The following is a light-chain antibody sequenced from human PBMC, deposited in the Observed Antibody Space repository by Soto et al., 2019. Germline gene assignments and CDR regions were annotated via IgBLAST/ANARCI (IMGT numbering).Light chain of an antibody. Sequence: QSALTQPRSVSGSPGQSVTISCTGTSSDVGDYNYVSWYQQHPGKAPKLLIYAVNMRPSGVPDRFSGSKASLTISGLQAEDEADYSCCSYAGSYTWVFGGGTKLTVL. CDR3: CSYAGSYTWV. CDR2: AVN. CDR1: SSDVGDYNY. J-gene: IGLJ3*02. V-gene: IGLV2-11*01.